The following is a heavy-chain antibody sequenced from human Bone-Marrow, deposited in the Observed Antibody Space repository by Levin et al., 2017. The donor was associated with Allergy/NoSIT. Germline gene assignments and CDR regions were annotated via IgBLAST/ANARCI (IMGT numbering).Heavy chain of an antibody. D-gene: IGHD4-17*01. CDR3: LRATTVISRDGMDV. J-gene: IGHJ6*02. V-gene: IGHV3-13*01. Sequence: LSLTCVASGFTFGHSDMHWVRQGIGKGLEWVAAIGTAGDTYYAGSVKGRFTISRENAKSSLYLQINSLRAADTAVYYCLRATTVISRDGMDVWGQGTTVTVSS. CDR2: IGTAGDT. CDR1: GFTFGHSD.